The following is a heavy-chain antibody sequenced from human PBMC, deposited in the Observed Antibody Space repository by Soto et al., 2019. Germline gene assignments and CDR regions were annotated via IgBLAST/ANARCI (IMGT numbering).Heavy chain of an antibody. CDR3: ARGATVTQYDY. CDR2: GSNGGTT. CDR1: GVSVSSGWFY. Sequence: QVQLQESGPGLVKPSETLSLTCSVSGVSVSSGWFYWAWIRQPPGKGLEWIGFGSNGGTTNYKPSLKSRVTISVDTSRSQISLKVNSLTAADTAVYYCARGATVTQYDYWGQGTQVTVSS. D-gene: IGHD4-17*01. V-gene: IGHV4-61*01. J-gene: IGHJ4*02.